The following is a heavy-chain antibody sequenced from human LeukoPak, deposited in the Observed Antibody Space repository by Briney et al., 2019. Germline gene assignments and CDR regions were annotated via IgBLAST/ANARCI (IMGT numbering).Heavy chain of an antibody. J-gene: IGHJ2*01. CDR3: AREDPRTGYWYFNL. CDR1: GFTFSDYY. CDR2: IGSSGSPI. V-gene: IGHV3-11*04. Sequence: PGGSLRLSCAASGFTFSDYYMSWIRQAPGKGLEWVSYIGSSGSPIYYADSVKGRFTISRDNAKNSLYLQMNSLRAEDTAVYYCAREDPRTGYWYFNLWGRGTLVTVSS.